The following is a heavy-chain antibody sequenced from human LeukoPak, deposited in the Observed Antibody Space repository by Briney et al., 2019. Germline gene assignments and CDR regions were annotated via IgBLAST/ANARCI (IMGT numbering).Heavy chain of an antibody. Sequence: PSETLSLTCTVSGDSLITSSHVCGWIRQPPGKGLEWIGSIFYNGNTYDNPSLKSRVTISVDSSKNQFSLKMHFVTAADTAVYYCARHELTQLGLPGTRRDYSNMDVWGEGTTVIVSS. CDR2: IFYNGNT. J-gene: IGHJ6*03. D-gene: IGHD5-24*01. CDR1: GDSLITSSHV. V-gene: IGHV4-39*01. CDR3: ARHELTQLGLPGTRRDYSNMDV.